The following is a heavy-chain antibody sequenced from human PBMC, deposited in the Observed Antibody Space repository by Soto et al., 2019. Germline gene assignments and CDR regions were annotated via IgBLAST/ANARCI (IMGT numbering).Heavy chain of an antibody. V-gene: IGHV1-69*06. CDR2: IIPMFTTT. Sequence: QVQLVQSGAEVRKPGSSVKVSCTASGGTFNTYTINWVRQAPGQGLEWMGGIIPMFTTTNYAQKFQDRVTIIADRSTSTAYMELSSLRSEDTAVYYCARAAQRYYYDSSDFYDAFDFWGQGTLVTVSS. J-gene: IGHJ3*01. CDR1: GGTFNTYT. CDR3: ARAAQRYYYDSSDFYDAFDF. D-gene: IGHD3-22*01.